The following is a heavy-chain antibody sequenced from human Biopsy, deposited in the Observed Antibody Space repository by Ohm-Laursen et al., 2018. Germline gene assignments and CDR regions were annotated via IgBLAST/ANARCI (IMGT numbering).Heavy chain of an antibody. CDR2: IIPLFGAP. CDR3: ARLAQIYGDSPFDP. D-gene: IGHD4-17*01. Sequence: SVKVSCKASGYSFTNYYLHWVRQAPGQGLEWLGGIIPLFGAPNYAQKFQGRLTITADESKSTTYMELSSLRSEDTAVYYCARLAQIYGDSPFDPWGQGTLVTVSS. V-gene: IGHV1-69*13. CDR1: GYSFTNYY. J-gene: IGHJ5*02.